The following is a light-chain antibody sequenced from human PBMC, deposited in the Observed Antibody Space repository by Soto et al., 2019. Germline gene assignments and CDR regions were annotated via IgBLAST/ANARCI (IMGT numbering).Light chain of an antibody. CDR2: AAS. J-gene: IGKJ2*01. V-gene: IGKV1-39*01. Sequence: DIQMTQSPSSLSASVGDRVTITCRASQSISSYLNWYQQKPGKAPKLLIYAASSLQSGVPSRFSGSGSGTAFTLTISSLQPEDCATYYCQQSYSTLYTVGQGTKLAI. CDR3: QQSYSTLYT. CDR1: QSISSY.